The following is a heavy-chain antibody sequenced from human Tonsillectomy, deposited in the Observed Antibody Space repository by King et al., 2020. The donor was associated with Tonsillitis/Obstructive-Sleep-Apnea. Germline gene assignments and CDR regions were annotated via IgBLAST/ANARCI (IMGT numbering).Heavy chain of an antibody. V-gene: IGHV3-9*01. D-gene: IGHD2-2*01. CDR2: ITWNSGYI. CDR3: AKALPTFCSTSSCPFVC. CDR1: VFTFDDYA. Sequence: VQLVESGGGLVQPGRSLRLSCAASVFTFDDYAMHWVRQVPGKGLEWVSGITWNSGYIAYADSVKGRITISRDNAKNSLYLQLNSLRTEDTALYYCAKALPTFCSTSSCPFVCWGQGTLVLVS. J-gene: IGHJ4*02.